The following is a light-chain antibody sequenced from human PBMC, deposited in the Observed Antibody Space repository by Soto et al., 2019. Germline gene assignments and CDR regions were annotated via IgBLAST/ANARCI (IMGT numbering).Light chain of an antibody. V-gene: IGLV2-14*01. Sequence: QSALTQPASVSGSPGQSIAISCTGTGSDVGAYNYVSWYQQHPGKAPKLMIYDVYNRPSGVSNRFSGSKSGNTASLTISGLQAEEEDDDYCSSYTSSTSLLVFGGGTKLTVL. J-gene: IGLJ2*01. CDR2: DVY. CDR1: GSDVGAYNY. CDR3: SSYTSSTSLLV.